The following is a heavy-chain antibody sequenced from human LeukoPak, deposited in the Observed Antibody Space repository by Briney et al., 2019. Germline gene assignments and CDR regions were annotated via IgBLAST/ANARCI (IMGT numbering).Heavy chain of an antibody. CDR3: ARVRYCSSTSCYTYYYYMDV. Sequence: SETLSLTXTVSGGSISSGDYYWSWIRQPPGKGLEWIGYIYYSGSTYYNPSLKSRVTISVDTSKNQFSLKLSSVTAADTAVYYCARVRYCSSTSCYTYYYYMDVWGKGTTVTVSS. CDR2: IYYSGST. J-gene: IGHJ6*03. V-gene: IGHV4-30-4*08. D-gene: IGHD2-2*02. CDR1: GGSISSGDYY.